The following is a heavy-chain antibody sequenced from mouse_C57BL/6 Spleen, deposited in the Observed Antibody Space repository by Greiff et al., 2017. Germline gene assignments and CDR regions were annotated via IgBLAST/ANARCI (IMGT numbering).Heavy chain of an antibody. J-gene: IGHJ4*01. CDR2: IYPRSGNT. CDR1: GYTFTSYG. Sequence: VKLMESGAELARPGASVKLSCKASGYTFTSYGISWVKQRTRQGLEWIGEIYPRSGNTYYNEKFKGKATLTADKSSSTAYMELRSLTSEDSAVYFCARSSDYYAMDYWGQGTSVTVSS. V-gene: IGHV1-81*01. CDR3: ARSSDYYAMDY.